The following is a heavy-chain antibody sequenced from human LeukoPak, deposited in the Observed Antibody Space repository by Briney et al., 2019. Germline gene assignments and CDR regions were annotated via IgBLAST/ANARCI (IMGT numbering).Heavy chain of an antibody. D-gene: IGHD5-24*01. CDR1: GFTFSSYA. V-gene: IGHV3-23*01. CDR2: IGSSGGST. J-gene: IGHJ3*01. Sequence: PGGPLRLSCAASGFTFSSYAMSWVRQAPGKGLEWVSLIGSSGGSTYYADSVKGRFTISRDNFNHTLSLQMNSLRVEDTAIYYCVKDIQLSTWGLGTMVTVSS. CDR3: VKDIQLST.